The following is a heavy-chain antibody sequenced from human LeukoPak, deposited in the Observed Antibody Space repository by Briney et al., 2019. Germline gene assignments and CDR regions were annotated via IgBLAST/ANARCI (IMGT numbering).Heavy chain of an antibody. CDR2: INPNSGGT. J-gene: IGHJ5*02. Sequence: ASVKVSRKASGYTYTGYYMHWVRQAPGQGLEWMGWINPNSGGTSYAQKFQGRVTMTRDTSISTAYMELSRLRSDDTAVYYCARPLDYGDYLWGQGTLVTVSS. CDR1: GYTYTGYY. V-gene: IGHV1-2*02. D-gene: IGHD4-17*01. CDR3: ARPLDYGDYL.